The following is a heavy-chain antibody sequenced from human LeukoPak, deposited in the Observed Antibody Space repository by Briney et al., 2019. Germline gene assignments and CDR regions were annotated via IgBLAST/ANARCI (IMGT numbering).Heavy chain of an antibody. V-gene: IGHV1-2*04. CDR2: INPNTGGT. D-gene: IGHD3-3*01. CDR1: GYTFIDYC. Sequence: ASVKVSCKASGYTFIDYCMHWVRQAPGQGLEWMGWINPNTGGTNYAQKFQGWVTLTRDTSISAAYMDLSRLTSDDTAVYYCARAPAGGPLRVFDYWGQGTLVTVSS. CDR3: ARAPAGGPLRVFDY. J-gene: IGHJ4*02.